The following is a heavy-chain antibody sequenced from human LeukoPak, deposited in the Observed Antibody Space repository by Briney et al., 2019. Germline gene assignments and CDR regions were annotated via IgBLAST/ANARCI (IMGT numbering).Heavy chain of an antibody. D-gene: IGHD4-17*01. J-gene: IGHJ5*02. Sequence: GGSLRLSCAASGFTFKNYGMHWVRQAPGKGLEWVTFIRLDEANKYYADSVRGRFTVSRDNAQNTMFLEMNSLRPEDTAVYYCARSDLGDHSFLDPWGKGTLVIVSS. CDR1: GFTFKNYG. CDR2: IRLDEANK. CDR3: ARSDLGDHSFLDP. V-gene: IGHV3-30*02.